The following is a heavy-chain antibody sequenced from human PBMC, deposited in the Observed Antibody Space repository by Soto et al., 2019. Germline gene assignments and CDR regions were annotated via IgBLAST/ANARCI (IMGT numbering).Heavy chain of an antibody. V-gene: IGHV6-1*01. CDR3: ARDIPSIAVAGFPRFDP. CDR2: TYYRSKWYN. J-gene: IGHJ5*02. CDR1: GDSVSSNSAA. D-gene: IGHD6-19*01. Sequence: PSQTLSLTCAISGDSVSSNSAAWNWIRQSPSRGLEWLGRTYYRSKWYNDYAVSVKSRITINPDTSKNQFSLQLNSVTPEDTAVYYCARDIPSIAVAGFPRFDPWGQGTLVTVSS.